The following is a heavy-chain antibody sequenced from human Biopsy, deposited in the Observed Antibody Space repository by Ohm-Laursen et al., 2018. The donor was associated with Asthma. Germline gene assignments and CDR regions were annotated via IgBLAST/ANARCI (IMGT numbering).Heavy chain of an antibody. D-gene: IGHD2-2*02. CDR3: VRDDPYNSYGMDV. CDR2: SFHSGST. J-gene: IGHJ6*02. CDR1: GASITSSAYY. Sequence: TLPLTCTVSGASITSSAYYWGRIRQPPGKGLEWIGYSFHSGSTYYKSSLKSRVSIFVDTSKNQLSLRLSSVTAADTAMYYCVRDDPYNSYGMDVWGQGTAVTVSS. V-gene: IGHV4-30-4*08.